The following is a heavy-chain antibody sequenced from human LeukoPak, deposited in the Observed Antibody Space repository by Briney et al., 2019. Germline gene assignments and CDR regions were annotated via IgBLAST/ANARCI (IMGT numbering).Heavy chain of an antibody. V-gene: IGHV1-8*02. J-gene: IGHJ4*02. CDR3: ARGPYGTGSHFDF. CDR1: GSTFSSYD. CDR2: MNANSGDT. Sequence: ASVKVSCKASGSTFSSYDINWVIQATGQGLEWMEWMNANSGDTGYTPRFQGRVTMTRDTSISTAYMELSTLRSEDTAVYYCARGPYGTGSHFDFWGQGTLVTVSS. D-gene: IGHD3-10*01.